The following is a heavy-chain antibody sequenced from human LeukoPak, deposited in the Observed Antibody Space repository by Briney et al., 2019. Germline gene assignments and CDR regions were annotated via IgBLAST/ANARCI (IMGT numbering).Heavy chain of an antibody. D-gene: IGHD5-12*01. CDR1: GGSISSYY. J-gene: IGHJ4*02. CDR2: INHSGST. CDR3: TRRAPVGYDY. Sequence: PSETLSLTCTVSGGSISSYYWSWIRQPPGKGLEWIGEINHSGSTNYNPSLKSRVTISVDTSKNQFSLKLSSVTAADTAVYYCTRRAPVGYDYWGQGNLVTVSS. V-gene: IGHV4-34*01.